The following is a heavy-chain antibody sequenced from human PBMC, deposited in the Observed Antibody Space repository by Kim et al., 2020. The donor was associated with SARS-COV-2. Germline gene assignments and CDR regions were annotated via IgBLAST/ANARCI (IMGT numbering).Heavy chain of an antibody. CDR2: ISGSGGST. Sequence: GGSLRLSCAASGFTFSSYAMSWVRQAPGKGLEWVSAISGSGGSTYYADSVKGRFTISRDISKNTLYLQMNSLRAEDTAVYYCAKGGGFGESSPIDYWGQGTLVTVSS. CDR1: GFTFSSYA. V-gene: IGHV3-23*01. CDR3: AKGGGFGESSPIDY. J-gene: IGHJ4*02. D-gene: IGHD3-10*01.